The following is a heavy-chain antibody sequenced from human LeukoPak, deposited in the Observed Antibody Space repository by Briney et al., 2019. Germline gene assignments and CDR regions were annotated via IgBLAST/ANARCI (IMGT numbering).Heavy chain of an antibody. CDR1: GFTFSSYA. CDR2: ISYDGSNK. Sequence: PGGSLRLSCAASGFTFSSYAMHWVRQAPGKGLEWVAVISYDGSNKYYADSVKGRFTISRDNSKNTLYLQMNSLRAEDTAVYYRARGMIAAAGSFDYWGQGTLVTVSS. V-gene: IGHV3-30*04. CDR3: ARGMIAAAGSFDY. J-gene: IGHJ4*02. D-gene: IGHD6-13*01.